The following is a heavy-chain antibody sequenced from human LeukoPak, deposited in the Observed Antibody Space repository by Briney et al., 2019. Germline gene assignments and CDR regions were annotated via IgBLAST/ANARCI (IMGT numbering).Heavy chain of an antibody. CDR1: GYTFTGYY. CDR3: ARDGGIAVAGTVWFDP. CDR2: INPNSGGT. D-gene: IGHD6-19*01. J-gene: IGHJ5*02. Sequence: GASVKVSCKASGYTFTGYYMHWVRQAPGQGLEWMGWINPNSGGTNYAQKFQGRVTMTRDTSISTAYMELSRLRSDDTAVYYCARDGGIAVAGTVWFDPWGQGTLVTVSS. V-gene: IGHV1-2*02.